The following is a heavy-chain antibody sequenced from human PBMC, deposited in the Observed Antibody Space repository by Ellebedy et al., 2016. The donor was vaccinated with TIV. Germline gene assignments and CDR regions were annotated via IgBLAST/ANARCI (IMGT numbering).Heavy chain of an antibody. J-gene: IGHJ2*01. CDR1: GFSISDHY. Sequence: GESLKISXAATGFSISDHYMDWVRQAPGKGLEWVGRTRMKGESFSTQYAASLKGRFSIWRDESRNSLYLQMNSLKTEDTAVYSCVRIFNEWRWSFDLWGRGTLVTVSS. CDR3: VRIFNEWRWSFDL. V-gene: IGHV3-72*01. CDR2: TRMKGESFST. D-gene: IGHD3-3*01.